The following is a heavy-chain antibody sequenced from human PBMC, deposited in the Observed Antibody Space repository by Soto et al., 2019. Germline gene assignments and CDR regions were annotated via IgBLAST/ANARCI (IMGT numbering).Heavy chain of an antibody. J-gene: IGHJ6*02. V-gene: IGHV4-59*12. CDR1: GDSIKTYF. CDR2: IYYSGST. D-gene: IGHD3-10*01. CDR3: ARFLIRGDNYYYGMDV. Sequence: SETLSLTCTVSGDSIKTYFWTWVRQAPGRGLEWIGYIYYSGSTYYNPSLKSRVTISVDTSKNQFSLKLSSVTAADTAVYYCARFLIRGDNYYYGMDVWGQGTTVTVSS.